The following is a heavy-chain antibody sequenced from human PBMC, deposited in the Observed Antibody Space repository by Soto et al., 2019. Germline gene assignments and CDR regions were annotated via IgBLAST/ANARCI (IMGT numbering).Heavy chain of an antibody. V-gene: IGHV4-39*01. Sequence: PSETLSLTCTVSGGSISSSSYYWGWIRKPPGKGLEWIGSIYYSGSTYYNPSLKSRVTISADTSKNQFSLKLSSVTAADTAVYYCARQASMVRGGYYYYYYMDVWGKGTTVTVSS. J-gene: IGHJ6*03. D-gene: IGHD3-10*01. CDR2: IYYSGST. CDR1: GGSISSSSYY. CDR3: ARQASMVRGGYYYYYYMDV.